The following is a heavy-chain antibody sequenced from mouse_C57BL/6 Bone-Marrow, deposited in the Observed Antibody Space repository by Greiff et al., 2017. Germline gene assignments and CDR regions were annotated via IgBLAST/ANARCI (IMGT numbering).Heavy chain of an antibody. CDR2: IDPSDSYT. Sequence: VQLQQPGAELVMPGASVKLSCKASGYTFTSYWMHWVKQRPGQGLEWIGEIDPSDSYTNYNQKFKGKSTLTVDKSSSTAYMQRSSLTSADSAVYDCARSYGSSSFDYWGQGTTLTVSS. V-gene: IGHV1-69*01. CDR1: GYTFTSYW. D-gene: IGHD1-1*01. J-gene: IGHJ2*01. CDR3: ARSYGSSSFDY.